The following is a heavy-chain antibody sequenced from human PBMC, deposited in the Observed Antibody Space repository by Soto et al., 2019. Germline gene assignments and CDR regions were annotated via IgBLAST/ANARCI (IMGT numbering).Heavy chain of an antibody. CDR2: IIPISGTA. CDR3: ARSQGSSTSLEIYYYYYYGMDD. CDR1: GGTFSSYA. Sequence: QVQLVQSGAEVKKPGSSVKVSCKASGGTFSSYAISWVRQAPGQGLAWMGGIIPISGTANYAQNFQGRVTITADESTSTAYMELSSLRSEDTAVYYCARSQGSSTSLEIYYYYYYGMDDWGQGTTVTVSS. J-gene: IGHJ6*02. D-gene: IGHD2-2*01. V-gene: IGHV1-69*01.